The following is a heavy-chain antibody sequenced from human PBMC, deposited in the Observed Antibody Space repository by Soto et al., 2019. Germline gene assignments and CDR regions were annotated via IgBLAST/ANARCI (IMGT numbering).Heavy chain of an antibody. CDR2: IDPSDSRT. J-gene: IGHJ6*02. CDR1: GCTRTSYW. V-gene: IGHV5-10-1*01. Sequence: GESLKIACSGRGCTRTSYWINWVRQKTGKGLEWMGKIDPSDSRTTYSPSFQGHVTISVDKSISTAYLQWSSLKASDTAMYYCARVGHDYSNSGMDVWGQGTTVTVSS. D-gene: IGHD4-4*01. CDR3: ARVGHDYSNSGMDV.